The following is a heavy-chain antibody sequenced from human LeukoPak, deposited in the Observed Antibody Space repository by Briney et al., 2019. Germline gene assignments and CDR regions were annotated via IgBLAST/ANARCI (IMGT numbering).Heavy chain of an antibody. CDR1: GGSISSCSYY. V-gene: IGHV4-61*02. J-gene: IGHJ1*01. CDR3: ARGHQQLVALQH. CDR2: IYTSGST. Sequence: SETLSLTCTVSGGSISSCSYYWSWIRQPAGKGLEWIGRIYTSGSTNYNPSLKSRVTISVDTSKNQFSLKLSSVTAADTAVYYCARGHQQLVALQHWGQGTLVTVSS. D-gene: IGHD6-13*01.